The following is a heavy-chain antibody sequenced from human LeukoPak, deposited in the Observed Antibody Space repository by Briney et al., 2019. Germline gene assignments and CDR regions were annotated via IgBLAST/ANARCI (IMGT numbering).Heavy chain of an antibody. CDR3: ARGQYFSATYYFDY. CDR1: GFTFSSYW. Sequence: GGSLRLSCAASGFTFSSYWMTWVRQAPGKGLEWVANIKQAGTEKYYVDSVKGRFTISRDNAKNSLFLQMNSLRAEDTAVYFCARGQYFSATYYFDYWGQGTLVTVSS. J-gene: IGHJ4*02. D-gene: IGHD2/OR15-2a*01. CDR2: IKQAGTEK. V-gene: IGHV3-7*03.